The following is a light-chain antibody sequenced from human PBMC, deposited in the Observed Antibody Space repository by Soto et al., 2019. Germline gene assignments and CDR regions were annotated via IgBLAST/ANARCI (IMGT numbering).Light chain of an antibody. CDR1: QSVSSSY. Sequence: EIVMTQSLATLSVCPGERATLSCRASQSVSSSYLAWYQQKPGQAPRLLIYGASSRATGIPDRFSGSGSGTYSTLAITRLEPEDFAAYYCPQYGGSPRTFGPGTKVDIK. CDR2: GAS. CDR3: PQYGGSPRT. V-gene: IGKV3-20*01. J-gene: IGKJ1*01.